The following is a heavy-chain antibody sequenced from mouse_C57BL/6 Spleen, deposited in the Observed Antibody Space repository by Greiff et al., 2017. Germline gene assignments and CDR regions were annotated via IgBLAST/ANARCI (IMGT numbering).Heavy chain of an antibody. CDR2: IHPNSGST. V-gene: IGHV1-64*01. J-gene: IGHJ2*01. CDR3: ASPGSSYVFDY. Sequence: QVQLQQPGAELVKPGASVKLSCKASGYTFTSYCMHWVKQRPGQGLEWIGMIHPNSGSTNYNEKFKSKATLTVDKSSSTAYMQLSSLTSEDSAVYYGASPGSSYVFDYWGQGTTLTVSS. CDR1: GYTFTSYC. D-gene: IGHD1-1*01.